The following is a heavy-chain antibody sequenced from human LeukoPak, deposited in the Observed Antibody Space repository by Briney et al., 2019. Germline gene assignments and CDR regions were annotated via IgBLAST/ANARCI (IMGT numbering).Heavy chain of an antibody. D-gene: IGHD2-15*01. J-gene: IGHJ5*02. CDR3: ARSTYCSGGSCSHNWFDP. V-gene: IGHV4-30-4*07. Sequence: SETLSLTCAVSGGSISSGVYSWSWVRQPPGKGLEWIGYIYYGGNTYYNPSLKSRLTISLDTSNNQFSLKLSSVTAADTAVYYCARSTYCSGGSCSHNWFDPWGQGTLVTVSS. CDR2: IYYGGNT. CDR1: GGSISSGVYS.